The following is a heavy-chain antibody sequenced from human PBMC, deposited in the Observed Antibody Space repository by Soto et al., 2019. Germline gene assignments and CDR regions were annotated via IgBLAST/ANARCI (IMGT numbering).Heavy chain of an antibody. CDR1: TESFSDYY. CDR2: IDHSGNT. D-gene: IGHD1-26*01. V-gene: IGHV4-34*01. CDR3: VGGRGRLVGFDF. J-gene: IGHJ4*02. Sequence: QVHLQQWGAGLLKPSETLSLTCAVNTESFSDYYWSWIRQPPGKGLEWIGEIDHSGNTNYSPSLKSRVTISVDTSKNQFSLKLNSVTAADTAEYYCVGGRGRLVGFDFWGQGTLVTVSS.